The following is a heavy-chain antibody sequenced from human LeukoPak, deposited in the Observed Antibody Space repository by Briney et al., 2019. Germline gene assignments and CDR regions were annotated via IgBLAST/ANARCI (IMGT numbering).Heavy chain of an antibody. Sequence: SEALSLTCTVSGGSISSGGYYWGWIRTHPGKGLEWIGYIYYSRSTYYNPSLKSRVTISVDTSKTQFSLKLSSVTAADTAVYYCARDRADYGDYAGMDVWGQGTTVTVSS. V-gene: IGHV4-31*03. CDR2: IYYSRST. CDR3: ARDRADYGDYAGMDV. J-gene: IGHJ6*02. CDR1: GGSISSGGYY. D-gene: IGHD4-17*01.